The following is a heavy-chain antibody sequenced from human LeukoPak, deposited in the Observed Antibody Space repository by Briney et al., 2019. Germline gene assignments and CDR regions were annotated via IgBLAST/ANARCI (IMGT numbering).Heavy chain of an antibody. CDR3: ATSPNNILRTFDI. Sequence: SETLSLTCTVSGYSISSGYYWGWIRQPPGKGLEWIGSLYHSGSTYYNPSLKSRVTISVDTSKNQFSPKLSSVTAADTAVYYCATSPNNILRTFDIWGQGTMVTVSS. V-gene: IGHV4-38-2*02. CDR1: GYSISSGYY. CDR2: LYHSGST. J-gene: IGHJ3*02. D-gene: IGHD3-9*01.